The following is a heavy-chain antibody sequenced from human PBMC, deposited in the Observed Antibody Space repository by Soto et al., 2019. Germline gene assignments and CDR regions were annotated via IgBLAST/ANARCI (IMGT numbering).Heavy chain of an antibody. CDR3: AKDFPYLDYVWGSYRLIDY. V-gene: IGHV3-30*18. CDR1: GFTFSSYG. CDR2: ISYDGSNK. Sequence: PGGSLRLSCAASGFTFSSYGMHWVRQAPGKGLEWVAVISYDGSNKYYADSVKGRFTISRDNSKNTLYLQMNSLRAEDTAVYYCAKDFPYLDYVWGSYRLIDYWGQGTLVTVSS. J-gene: IGHJ4*02. D-gene: IGHD3-16*02.